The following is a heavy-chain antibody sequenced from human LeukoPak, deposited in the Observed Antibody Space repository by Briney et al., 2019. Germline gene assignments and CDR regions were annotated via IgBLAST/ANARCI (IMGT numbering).Heavy chain of an antibody. CDR3: ARDDRWWFGELPLFEYYYYGMDV. CDR2: INPSGGST. CDR1: GYTFPSYF. V-gene: IGHV1-46*01. J-gene: IGHJ6*02. D-gene: IGHD3-10*01. Sequence: ASVKVSCKASGYTFPSYFMHWVRQAPGQGLEWMGIINPSGGSTSYAQKFQGRVTMTRDTSTSTVYMELSSLRSEDTAVYYCARDDRWWFGELPLFEYYYYGMDVWGQGTTVTVSS.